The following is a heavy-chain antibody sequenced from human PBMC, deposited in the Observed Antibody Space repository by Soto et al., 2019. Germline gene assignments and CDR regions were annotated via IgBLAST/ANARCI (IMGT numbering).Heavy chain of an antibody. Sequence: EVQLVESGGGLVQPGRSLRLSCAASGFTFDDYAMHWVRQAPGKGLEWVSGISWNSGSIVYADSVKGRFTISRDNAKNSLYLQMNSLRAEDPALYYCAKGLRYCSSTSCYVARDAFDIWGQGTMVTVSS. V-gene: IGHV3-9*01. D-gene: IGHD2-2*01. CDR2: ISWNSGSI. CDR3: AKGLRYCSSTSCYVARDAFDI. CDR1: GFTFDDYA. J-gene: IGHJ3*02.